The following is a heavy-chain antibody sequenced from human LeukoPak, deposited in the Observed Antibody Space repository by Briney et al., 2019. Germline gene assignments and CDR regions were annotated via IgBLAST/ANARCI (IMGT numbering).Heavy chain of an antibody. Sequence: GGSLRLSCAASGFTFSTFAMHWVRLSPGKGLEWVSSITGSGPYMLYADSVKHRFTISRDNTKNTLYLQMNSLRVEDTAIYYCTRGMLRQPPDYWGQGTLVTVSS. CDR3: TRGMLRQPPDY. V-gene: IGHV3-21*01. D-gene: IGHD3-10*02. CDR2: ITGSGPYM. CDR1: GFTFSTFA. J-gene: IGHJ4*02.